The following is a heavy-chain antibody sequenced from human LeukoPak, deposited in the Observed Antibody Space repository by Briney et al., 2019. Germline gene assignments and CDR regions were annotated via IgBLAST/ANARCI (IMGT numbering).Heavy chain of an antibody. D-gene: IGHD3-16*01. CDR1: GGSVSSGSHY. V-gene: IGHV4-31*03. CDR3: AASSGVTLGRF. CDR2: IYYTGIT. Sequence: SQTLSLTCNISGGSVSSGSHYYNWIRQHPGRGLEWIGYIYYTGITSYNPSLKSRVSMSVDTSMNQVSLKLNSLTAADTAVYYCAASSGVTLGRFWGQGTLVTVSS. J-gene: IGHJ4*02.